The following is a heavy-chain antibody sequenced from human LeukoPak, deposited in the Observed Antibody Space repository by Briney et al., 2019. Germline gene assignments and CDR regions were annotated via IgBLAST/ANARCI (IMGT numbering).Heavy chain of an antibody. V-gene: IGHV1-8*01. J-gene: IGHJ5*02. CDR3: ARGVAAAEGDWFDP. CDR2: MNPNSGNT. CDR1: GHTFTSYD. Sequence: ASVKVSCKASGHTFTSYDINWVRQATGQGLEWMGWMNPNSGNTGYAQKFQGRVTMTKNTSISTAYMELSSLRSEDTAVYYCARGVAAAEGDWFDPWGQGTLVTVSS. D-gene: IGHD6-13*01.